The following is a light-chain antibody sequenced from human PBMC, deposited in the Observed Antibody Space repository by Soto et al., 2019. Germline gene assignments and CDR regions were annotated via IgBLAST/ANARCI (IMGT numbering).Light chain of an antibody. CDR1: SSDVGAYNY. J-gene: IGLJ3*02. CDR3: SSYTTSSIWV. Sequence: QSVLTQPASVSGSPGQSITISCSGTSSDVGAYNYVAWYQQHPGKAPKLMVYEVIKRPSGVDDRFSGSKSGNTASLTISGLQAEDEADYYCSSYTTSSIWVFGGGTKLTVL. V-gene: IGLV2-14*01. CDR2: EVI.